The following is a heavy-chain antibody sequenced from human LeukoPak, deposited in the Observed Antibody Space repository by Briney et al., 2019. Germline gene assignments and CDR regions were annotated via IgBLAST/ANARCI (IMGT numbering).Heavy chain of an antibody. J-gene: IGHJ4*02. V-gene: IGHV3-7*03. CDR3: TRDLPTHYDILEV. CDR2: IKQDGSEK. CDR1: GFTFSSYW. Sequence: GGSLRLSCAASGFTFSSYWMSWVRQAPGKGLEWVANIKQDGSEKYYVDSVKGRFTISRDNAKNSLYLQMNSLRAEDTAVYYCTRDLPTHYDILEVWGQGTLVTVSS. D-gene: IGHD3-9*01.